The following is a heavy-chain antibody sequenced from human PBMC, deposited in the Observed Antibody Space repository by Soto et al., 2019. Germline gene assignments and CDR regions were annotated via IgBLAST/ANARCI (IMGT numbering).Heavy chain of an antibody. Sequence: QVQLQESGPGLVKPSQTLSLTCTVSGVSISSGDYYWSWIRQPPGEGLEWIGYIYYSGSTYYNPSLKSRVTISVDTSKNQFSLKLSSVTAADTAVYYCARVGGFGATTIDYWGQGTLVTVSS. D-gene: IGHD3-10*01. V-gene: IGHV4-30-4*01. CDR2: IYYSGST. CDR3: ARVGGFGATTIDY. J-gene: IGHJ4*02. CDR1: GVSISSGDYY.